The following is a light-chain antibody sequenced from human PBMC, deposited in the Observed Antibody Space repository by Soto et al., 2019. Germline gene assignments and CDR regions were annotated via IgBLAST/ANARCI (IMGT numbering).Light chain of an antibody. V-gene: IGLV2-23*01. J-gene: IGLJ1*01. CDR1: SSDVGGYNL. Sequence: QSALTQPASVSGSPGQSITISCTGTSSDVGGYNLVSWDQQHPGKAPKLMIYEGSKRPSGVSNRFSGAKSGNTASLTISGLQAEDEADYYCCSYAGSSTLYVFGTGTKLTVL. CDR3: CSYAGSSTLYV. CDR2: EGS.